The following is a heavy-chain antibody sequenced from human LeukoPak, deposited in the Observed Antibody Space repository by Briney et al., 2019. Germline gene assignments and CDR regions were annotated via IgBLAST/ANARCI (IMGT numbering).Heavy chain of an antibody. J-gene: IGHJ4*02. D-gene: IGHD6-19*01. CDR1: GGSISSGSYY. CDR3: ARSGYIAVAGDFDY. Sequence: SETLSLTCTVSGGSISSGSYYWSWIRQPAGKGLEWIGRIYTSGSTNYNPSLKSRVTISVDTSKNQFSLKLSSVTAADTAVYCCARSGYIAVAGDFDYWGQGTLVTVSS. CDR2: IYTSGST. V-gene: IGHV4-61*02.